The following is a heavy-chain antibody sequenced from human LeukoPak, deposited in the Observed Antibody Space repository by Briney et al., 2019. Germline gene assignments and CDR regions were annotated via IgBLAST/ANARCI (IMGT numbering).Heavy chain of an antibody. J-gene: IGHJ5*02. CDR2: INPNSGGT. D-gene: IGHD1-26*01. Sequence: ASVKVSCKSSGYTFTGYYMHWVRQAPGQGLEWMGWINPNSGGTNYAQKFQGRVTMTRDTSISTAYMELSSLRSDDTAVYYCARAGDSGNLAWGQGTLVTVSS. CDR3: ARAGDSGNLA. V-gene: IGHV1-2*02. CDR1: GYTFTGYY.